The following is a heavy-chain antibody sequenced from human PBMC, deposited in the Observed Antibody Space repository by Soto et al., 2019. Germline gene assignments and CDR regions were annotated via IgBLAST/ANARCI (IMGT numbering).Heavy chain of an antibody. CDR3: ATSNWFDP. V-gene: IGHV4-39*01. J-gene: IGHJ5*02. CDR1: GGSISSSDYY. CDR2: IYYSGST. Sequence: SETLSLTCTVSGGSISSSDYYWGWIRQPPGKGLEWIGNIYYSGSTYYNPSLKSRVTISVDTSKNQFSLKLSSVTAADTAVYYCATSNWFDPWGQGTLVTAPQ.